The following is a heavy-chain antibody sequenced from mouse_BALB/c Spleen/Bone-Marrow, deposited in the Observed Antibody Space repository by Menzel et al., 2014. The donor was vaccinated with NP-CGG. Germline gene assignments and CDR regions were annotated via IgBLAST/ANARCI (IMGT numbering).Heavy chain of an antibody. J-gene: IGHJ2*01. CDR1: GYTFTDTW. Sequence: QVQLQQSGPELAEPGASVKMSCKASGYTFTDTWIHWIKQRPGQGLERIGYINPSTGYAEYNQNFKDKATLTVDKSSSTAYMQLSSLTSEDSAVYYCARDYWGQGTTLTVSS. CDR3: ARDY. CDR2: INPSTGYA. V-gene: IGHV1-7*01.